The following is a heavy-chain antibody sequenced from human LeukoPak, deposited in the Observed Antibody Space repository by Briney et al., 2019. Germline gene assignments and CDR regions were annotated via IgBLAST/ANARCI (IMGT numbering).Heavy chain of an antibody. CDR3: ARNKGRYGSGRVHFDP. CDR2: INHNGNS. J-gene: IGHJ5*02. D-gene: IGHD3-10*01. V-gene: IGHV4-34*01. Sequence: SETLSLTCTVFYGSFSGYYWSWIRQPPGKGLEWIGEINHNGNSNYNPSLKSRVTISVDTSKNQLSLKLSSVTAADTAVYYCARNKGRYGSGRVHFDPWGQGTLVTVSS. CDR1: YGSFSGYY.